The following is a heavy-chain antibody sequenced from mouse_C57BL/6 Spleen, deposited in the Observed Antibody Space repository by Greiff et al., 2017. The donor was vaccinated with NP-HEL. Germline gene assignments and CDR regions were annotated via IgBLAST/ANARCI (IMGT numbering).Heavy chain of an antibody. CDR1: GYTFTDYY. V-gene: IGHV1-76*01. CDR3: ASSGWITTEFDY. Sequence: QVQLQQSGAELVRPGASVKLSCTASGYTFTDYYINWVKQRPGQGLEWIARIYPGSGNTYYNEKFKGKATLTADKSSSTAYMQLSSLTSEDSAIYFCASSGWITTEFDYWGQGTPLTVSA. D-gene: IGHD1-1*01. CDR2: IYPGSGNT. J-gene: IGHJ2*01.